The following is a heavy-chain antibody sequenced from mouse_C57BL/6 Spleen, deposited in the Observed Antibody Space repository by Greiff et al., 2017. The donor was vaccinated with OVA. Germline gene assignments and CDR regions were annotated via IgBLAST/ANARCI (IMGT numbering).Heavy chain of an antibody. D-gene: IGHD2-3*01. Sequence: QVQLQQPGAELVMPGASVKLSCKASGYTFTSYWMHWVKQRPGQGLEWIGEIDPSDSYTNSNQKFKGKSTLTVDKSSSTAYMQLSSLTSDDSAVYYCARSIPGLLSMDYWGQGTTLTVSS. CDR2: IDPSDSYT. CDR3: ARSIPGLLSMDY. CDR1: GYTFTSYW. J-gene: IGHJ2*01. V-gene: IGHV1-69*01.